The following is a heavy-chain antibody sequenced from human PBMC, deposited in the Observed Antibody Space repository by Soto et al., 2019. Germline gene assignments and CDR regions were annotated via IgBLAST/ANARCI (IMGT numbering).Heavy chain of an antibody. J-gene: IGHJ6*04. CDR1: GFTVSSKY. D-gene: IGHD2-15*01. CDR3: ARDDVLCDGGRCYGVPLDV. Sequence: EVHLVESGGGLVQPGGSLRLSCAASGFTVSSKYMSWVRQAPGKGLEWVSLIHSGGPTYYADSVKGRFTISRDTSENTLHIQMDCLRAEDTAVYYCARDDVLCDGGRCYGVPLDVGGKGTTVTVSS. CDR2: IHSGGPT. V-gene: IGHV3-66*01.